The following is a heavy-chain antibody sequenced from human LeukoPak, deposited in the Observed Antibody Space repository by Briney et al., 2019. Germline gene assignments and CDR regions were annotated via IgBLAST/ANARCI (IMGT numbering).Heavy chain of an antibody. CDR2: IYYSGST. Sequence: SETLSLTCIVAGGSISSYFWSWIRQPAGKGLEWIGRIYYSGSTYYNPSLKSRVTISVATSKNQFSLKLSSVTAADTAVYYCARVDYDYVWGSYRYNWFDPWGQGTLVTVSS. J-gene: IGHJ5*02. CDR1: GGSISSYF. D-gene: IGHD3-16*02. V-gene: IGHV4-4*07. CDR3: ARVDYDYVWGSYRYNWFDP.